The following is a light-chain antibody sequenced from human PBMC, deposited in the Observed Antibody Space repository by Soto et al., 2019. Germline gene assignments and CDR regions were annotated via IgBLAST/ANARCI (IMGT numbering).Light chain of an antibody. J-gene: IGKJ4*01. Sequence: IVLTQTPLSLSVTPGEPASISCRSSQSLLDDDDGKTYLDWYLQKPGQSPQLLIYTLSYRASGVPARFSGTGSVTDFTLKTSRMEADDVGVYYCMQPSKFPLTFGGGTRVDIK. CDR3: MQPSKFPLT. V-gene: IGKV2-40*01. CDR2: TLS. CDR1: QSLLDDDDGKTY.